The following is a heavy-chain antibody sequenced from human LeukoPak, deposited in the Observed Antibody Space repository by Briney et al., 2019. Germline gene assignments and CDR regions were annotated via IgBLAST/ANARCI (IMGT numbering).Heavy chain of an antibody. V-gene: IGHV3-21*01. Sequence: GGSLRLSCAASGFTFSSYSMNWVRQAPGKGLEWVSSISSSSSYIYYADSVKGRFTISRDNAKNSLYLQMNSLRAEDTAVYYCASSFSGYYYGLDYWGQGTLVTVSS. CDR1: GFTFSSYS. J-gene: IGHJ4*02. CDR3: ASSFSGYYYGLDY. CDR2: ISSSSSYI. D-gene: IGHD3-22*01.